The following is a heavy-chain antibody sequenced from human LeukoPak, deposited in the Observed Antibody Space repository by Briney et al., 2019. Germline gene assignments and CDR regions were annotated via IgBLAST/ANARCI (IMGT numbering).Heavy chain of an antibody. Sequence: GGSLRLSCAASGFTFSSYWMSWVRQAPGKGLEWVANIKQDGSEKYYVDSVKGRFTISRDNAKNSLYLQMNSLRAEDTAVYYCARSAEAGWGSYRYFDYWGQGTLVTVSS. V-gene: IGHV3-7*01. CDR2: IKQDGSEK. J-gene: IGHJ4*02. CDR3: ARSAEAGWGSYRYFDY. D-gene: IGHD3-16*02. CDR1: GFTFSSYW.